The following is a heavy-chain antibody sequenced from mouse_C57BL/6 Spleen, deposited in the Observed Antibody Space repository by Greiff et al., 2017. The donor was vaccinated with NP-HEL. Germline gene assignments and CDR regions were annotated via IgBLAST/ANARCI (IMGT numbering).Heavy chain of an antibody. CDR2: RRNKANDYTT. CDR3: ARDALESYAMDY. V-gene: IGHV7-1*01. CDR1: GFTFSDFY. Sequence: EVQRVESGGGLVQSGRSLRLSCATSGFTFSDFYMEWVRQAPGKGLEWIAARRNKANDYTTEYSAPVKGRFIVSRDTSQSILYLQMNALRAEDTAIYYCARDALESYAMDYWGQGTSVTVSS. J-gene: IGHJ4*01.